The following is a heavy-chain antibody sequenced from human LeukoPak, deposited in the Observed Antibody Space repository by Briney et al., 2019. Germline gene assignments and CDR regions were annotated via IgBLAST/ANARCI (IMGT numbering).Heavy chain of an antibody. CDR2: IYYSGST. V-gene: IGHV4-39*01. Sequence: SETLSLTCTVSGGSIRSSSYYWGWIRQPPGKGLEWIGSIYYSGSTYYNPSLKSRVTISVDTSKNQFSLKLSSVTAADTAVYYCARQHYCSGGSCYPEYFDYWGQGTLVTVSS. J-gene: IGHJ4*02. D-gene: IGHD2-15*01. CDR3: ARQHYCSGGSCYPEYFDY. CDR1: GGSIRSSSYY.